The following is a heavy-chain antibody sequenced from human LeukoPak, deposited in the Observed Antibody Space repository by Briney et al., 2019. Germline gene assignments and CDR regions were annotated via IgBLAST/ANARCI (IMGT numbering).Heavy chain of an antibody. D-gene: IGHD3-3*01. CDR2: INPSGGST. V-gene: IGHV1-46*01. CDR1: GYTFTSYY. Sequence: ASVKVSCEASGYTFTSYYMHWVRQAPGQGLEWMGIINPSGGSTSYAQKFQGRVTMTRDTSTSTVYMELSSLRSEDTAVYYCARDRLPRITIFGVVNEPGGMDVWGQGTTVTVSS. J-gene: IGHJ6*02. CDR3: ARDRLPRITIFGVVNEPGGMDV.